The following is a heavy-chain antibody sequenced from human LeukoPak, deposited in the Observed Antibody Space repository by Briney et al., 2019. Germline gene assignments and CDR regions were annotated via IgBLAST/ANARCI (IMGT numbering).Heavy chain of an antibody. J-gene: IGHJ4*02. CDR1: GFTFSSYG. CDR2: ISYDGSNK. Sequence: PGGSLRLSCAASGFTFSSYGMHWVGPAPGRGREGVGVISYDGSNKYYADSVKGRFTISRDNSKNTLYLQMNSLRAEDTAVYYCAKALYSSSWLLFDYWGQGTLVTVSS. D-gene: IGHD6-13*01. V-gene: IGHV3-30*18. CDR3: AKALYSSSWLLFDY.